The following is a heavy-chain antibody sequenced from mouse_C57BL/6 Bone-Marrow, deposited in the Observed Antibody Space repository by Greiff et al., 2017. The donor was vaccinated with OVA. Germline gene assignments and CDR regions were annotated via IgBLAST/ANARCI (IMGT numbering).Heavy chain of an antibody. CDR3: ARIYYGSSPRWYFDV. D-gene: IGHD1-1*01. J-gene: IGHJ1*03. CDR1: GYTFTSYW. CDR2: IYPGSGST. Sequence: QVQLKQPGAELVKPGASVKMSCKASGYTFTSYWITWVKQRPGQGLEWIGDIYPGSGSTNYNEKFKSKATLTVDTSSSTAYMQLSSLTSEDSAVYYCARIYYGSSPRWYFDVWGTGTTVTVSS. V-gene: IGHV1-55*01.